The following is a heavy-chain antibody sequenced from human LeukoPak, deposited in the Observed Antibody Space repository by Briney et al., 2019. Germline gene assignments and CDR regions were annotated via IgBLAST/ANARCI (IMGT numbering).Heavy chain of an antibody. CDR2: ISSSSSYI. Sequence: GGSLRLSCAASGFTFSSHNMNWVRQAPGKGLEWVSSISSSSSYIYYADSVKGRFTISRDNAKNSLYLQMNSLRAEDTAVYYCARDQEYYDILTGYYFSPSDYRDQGELVTVSS. CDR1: GFTFSSHN. D-gene: IGHD3-9*01. CDR3: ARDQEYYDILTGYYFSPSDY. J-gene: IGHJ4*02. V-gene: IGHV3-21*01.